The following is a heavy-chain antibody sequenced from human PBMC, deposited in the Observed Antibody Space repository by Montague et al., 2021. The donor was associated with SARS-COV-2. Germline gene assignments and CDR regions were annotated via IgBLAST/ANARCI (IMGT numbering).Heavy chain of an antibody. J-gene: IGHJ3*02. V-gene: IGHV4-39*01. CDR1: GGSITRNYY. CDR3: ARPLVRGVPKAFDI. CDR2: DYYSGTT. D-gene: IGHD3-10*01. Sequence: SETLSLTCTLSGGSITRNYYWGWIRQPPGKGLVWVGNDYYSGTTSNNPSPVSRVTISVDASKNQFSLHLTSVTAADAAVYYCARPLVRGVPKAFDIWGQGALVIVSS.